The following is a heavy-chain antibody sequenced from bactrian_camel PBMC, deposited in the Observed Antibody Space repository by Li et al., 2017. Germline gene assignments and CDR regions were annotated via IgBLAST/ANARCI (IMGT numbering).Heavy chain of an antibody. J-gene: IGHJ4*01. CDR3: IKGRALRNFFPD. V-gene: IGHV3S31*01. CDR2: INSVGT. Sequence: DVQLVESGGDLVQPGGSLRLSCAASGFVYSRYSMSWVRQAPGKGLEWVSHINSVGTFYADSVEGRFTASRDNSKNTLFLEMNSLKTEDTAVYYCIKGRALRNFFPDWGQGTQVTVS. CDR1: GFVYSRYS. D-gene: IGHD2*01.